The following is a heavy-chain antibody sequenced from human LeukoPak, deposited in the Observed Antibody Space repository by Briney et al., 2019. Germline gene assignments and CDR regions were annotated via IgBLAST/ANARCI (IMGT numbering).Heavy chain of an antibody. CDR1: GGSISSYY. V-gene: IGHV4-59*01. CDR2: IYYGGST. CDR3: ARDFEKTYYYDSSGYGTAFDI. D-gene: IGHD3-22*01. Sequence: SETLSLTCTVSGGSISSYYWSWIRQPPGKGLEWIGYIYYGGSTNYNPSLKSRVTISVDTSKNQFSLKLSSVTAADTAVYYCARDFEKTYYYDSSGYGTAFDIWGQGTMVTVSS. J-gene: IGHJ3*02.